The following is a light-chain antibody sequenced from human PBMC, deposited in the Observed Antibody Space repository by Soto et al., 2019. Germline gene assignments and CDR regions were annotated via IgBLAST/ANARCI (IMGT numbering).Light chain of an antibody. CDR1: QSVTSSY. V-gene: IGKV3-20*01. CDR3: HQYGSSPLT. CDR2: EAS. Sequence: EIVLTQSPGTLSLSPGDRATLSCRASQSVTSSYLAWFQQKPGQAPRLLIYEASSRATGIPDRFSGSGSGTAFTLTINRLEPEDFAVYSCHQYGSSPLTFAQGTKLEIK. J-gene: IGKJ2*01.